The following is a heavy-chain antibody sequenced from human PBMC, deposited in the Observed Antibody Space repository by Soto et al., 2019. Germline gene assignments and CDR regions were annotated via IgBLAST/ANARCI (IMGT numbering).Heavy chain of an antibody. CDR2: INPSGGST. CDR3: ARADYYGSSGYHPDY. V-gene: IGHV1-46*01. Sequence: QVQVAQSGAEVKRPGASVKVSCWASGYPFTNFYIHWVRQAPGQGLEWMGIINPSGGSTSYAQKFLGRVTMTRDTSTSTVYMEVSSLRSEDTAVYYCARADYYGSSGYHPDYRGQGTLVIVSS. J-gene: IGHJ4*02. D-gene: IGHD3-22*01. CDR1: GYPFTNFY.